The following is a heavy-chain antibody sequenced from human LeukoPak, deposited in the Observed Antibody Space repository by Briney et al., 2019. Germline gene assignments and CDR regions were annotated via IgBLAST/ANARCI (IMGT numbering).Heavy chain of an antibody. Sequence: GGFLRISCAASGFTLSSHSMELVRQAPGEGVGWGAKIKQDGTEKYYVDSVKGRFTISRDYAKKSLFLQMNSLRVEDTAVYYCAKVAKYYYGPETYYFFEQWGQGTPVTAAS. V-gene: IGHV3-7*01. CDR3: AKVAKYYYGPETYYFFEQ. J-gene: IGHJ4*02. CDR2: IKQDGTEK. CDR1: GFTLSSHS. D-gene: IGHD3-10*01.